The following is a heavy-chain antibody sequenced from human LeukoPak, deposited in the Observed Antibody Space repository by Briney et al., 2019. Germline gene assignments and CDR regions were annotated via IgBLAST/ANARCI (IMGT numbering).Heavy chain of an antibody. J-gene: IGHJ5*02. CDR2: ISSSSSYT. V-gene: IGHV3-11*05. D-gene: IGHD3-10*01. CDR3: ARDNGDGSGSNWFDP. CDR1: GSTFSDYY. Sequence: PGGSLRLSCAASGSTFSDYYMSWIRQAPGKGLEWVSYISSSSSYTNYADSVKGRFTISRDNAENSLYLQMNSLRAEDTAVYYCARDNGDGSGSNWFDPWGQGTLVTVSS.